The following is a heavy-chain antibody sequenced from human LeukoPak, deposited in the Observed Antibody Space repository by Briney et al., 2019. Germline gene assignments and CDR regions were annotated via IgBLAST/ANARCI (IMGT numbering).Heavy chain of an antibody. Sequence: PGGSLRLSCAASGFTFGDYYMSWIRQAPGKGLQWVSYISTGGSTIYYADSVKGGFTISRDNAKNSLYLQMNSLRAEDTAVYYCAREAPRIKCGCVDVWGKGTTVTISS. CDR3: AREAPRIKCGCVDV. D-gene: IGHD3-10*01. J-gene: IGHJ6*04. V-gene: IGHV3-11*04. CDR1: GFTFGDYY. CDR2: ISTGGSTI.